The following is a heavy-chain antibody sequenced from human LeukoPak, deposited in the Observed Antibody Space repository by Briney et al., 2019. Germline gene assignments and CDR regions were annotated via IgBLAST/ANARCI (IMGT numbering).Heavy chain of an antibody. J-gene: IGHJ3*02. V-gene: IGHV4-30-2*01. D-gene: IGHD3-10*02. CDR1: GGSISSGGYS. CDR2: IYHSGST. CDR3: ARAFYYVGAFDI. Sequence: SQTLSLTCAVSGGSISSGGYSWSWTRQPPGKGLEWIGYIYHSGSTYYNPSLKSRVTISVDRSKNQFSLKLSSVTAADTAVYFCARAFYYVGAFDIWGQGTMVTVSS.